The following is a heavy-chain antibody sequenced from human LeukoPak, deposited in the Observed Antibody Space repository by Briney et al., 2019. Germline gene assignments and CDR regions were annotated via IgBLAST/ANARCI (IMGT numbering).Heavy chain of an antibody. CDR1: GGSISSTTYY. V-gene: IGHV4-39*07. Sequence: PSETLSLTCTVSGGSISSTTYYWGWIRRPPGKGLEWIGSIYYSGSTYYNPSLKSRVTISVDTSKNQISLNLSSVTAADTAVYYCARTYCRGGSCHFDYWGQGTLVTVSS. D-gene: IGHD2-15*01. CDR3: ARTYCRGGSCHFDY. J-gene: IGHJ4*02. CDR2: IYYSGST.